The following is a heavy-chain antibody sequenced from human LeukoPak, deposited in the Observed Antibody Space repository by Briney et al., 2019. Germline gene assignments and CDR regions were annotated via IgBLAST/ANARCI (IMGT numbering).Heavy chain of an antibody. D-gene: IGHD4-11*01. V-gene: IGHV1-69*13. CDR3: ARDRITVSPNWYYYYGMDV. Sequence: SVKVSCKASGYTFTSYGISWVRQAPGQGLEWMGGIIPIFGTANYAQKFQGRVTITADESTSTAYMELSSLRSEDTAVYYCARDRITVSPNWYYYYGMDVWGQETTVTVSS. J-gene: IGHJ6*02. CDR2: IIPIFGTA. CDR1: GYTFTSYG.